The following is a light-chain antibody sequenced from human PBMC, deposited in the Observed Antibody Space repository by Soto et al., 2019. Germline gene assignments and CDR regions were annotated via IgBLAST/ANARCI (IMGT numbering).Light chain of an antibody. V-gene: IGKV3-20*01. CDR3: QQYGSSPPWT. Sequence: EIVMTQSPATPSVSPGERATLSCRASQSVSSSYLAWYQQKPGQAPRLLIDGASSRATDIPDRFSGSGSGTDFTLTISRLEPEDFAVYYCQQYGSSPPWTFGQGTKVDIK. J-gene: IGKJ1*01. CDR2: GAS. CDR1: QSVSSSY.